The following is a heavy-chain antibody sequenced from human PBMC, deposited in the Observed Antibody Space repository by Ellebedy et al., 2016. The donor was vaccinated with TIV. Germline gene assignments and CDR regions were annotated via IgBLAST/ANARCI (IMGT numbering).Heavy chain of an antibody. CDR3: ARDHGLAVAGGAH. CDR1: GFTFSSYA. J-gene: IGHJ4*02. V-gene: IGHV3-23*01. CDR2: ISGSGGST. Sequence: GESLKISCAASGFTFSSYAMSWVRQAPGKGLEWVSAISGSGGSTYYADSVKGRFTISRDNSKNTLYLQMNSLRAEDTAVYYCARDHGLAVAGGAHWGQGTLVTVSS. D-gene: IGHD6-19*01.